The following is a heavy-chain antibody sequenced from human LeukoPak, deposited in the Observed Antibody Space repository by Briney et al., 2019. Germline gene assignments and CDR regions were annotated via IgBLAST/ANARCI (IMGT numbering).Heavy chain of an antibody. D-gene: IGHD1-14*01. V-gene: IGHV3-30*02. J-gene: IGHJ6*03. CDR2: IRYNGNDK. CDR1: GFTFSSYG. Sequence: PGGSLRLSCAASGFTFSSYGMHWVRQAPGMGLEWVAFIRYNGNDKNYADSVKGRFTISRDNSKNTLYLQMNSLRAEDTAVYYCVRYYYYYYMDVWGKGTTVTISS. CDR3: VRYYYYYYMDV.